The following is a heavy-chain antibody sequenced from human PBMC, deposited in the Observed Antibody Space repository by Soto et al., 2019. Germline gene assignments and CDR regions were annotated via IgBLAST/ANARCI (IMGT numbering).Heavy chain of an antibody. J-gene: IGHJ5*01. CDR3: AGDREDGSGTKYTWFDS. CDR2: TIPIFDTP. V-gene: IGHV1-69*01. D-gene: IGHD3-10*01. CDR1: GGTFGNLG. Sequence: QMQLVQSGAEVKKPGSSVKVSCKASGGTFGNLGISWLRQAPGQGLEWMGGTIPIFDTPHYAEKFRDRLTIAADATSPAYMELASLSSEDTATYYCAGDREDGSGTKYTWFDSWGQGTLVTVSS.